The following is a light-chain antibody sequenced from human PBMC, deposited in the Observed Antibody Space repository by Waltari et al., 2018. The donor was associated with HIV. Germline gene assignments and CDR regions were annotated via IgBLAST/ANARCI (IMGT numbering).Light chain of an antibody. Sequence: QSVLAQPPSASGTPGQRVTISCSGSTSNIGGNTVSWYQQLPGTAPKLLIYSNNERPSGFPDRLPGSTSGTSASLVISGLQSEDEADYYCAAWDDSLKGGAFGTGTKVTVL. CDR3: AAWDDSLKGGA. J-gene: IGLJ1*01. V-gene: IGLV1-44*01. CDR2: SNN. CDR1: TSNIGGNT.